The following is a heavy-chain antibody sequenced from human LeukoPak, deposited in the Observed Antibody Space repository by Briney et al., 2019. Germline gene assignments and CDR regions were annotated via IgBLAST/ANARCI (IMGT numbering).Heavy chain of an antibody. J-gene: IGHJ4*02. V-gene: IGHV3-23*01. CDR1: GFTFSSYA. Sequence: PGGSLRLSCAASGFTFSSYAMSWVRQAPGKGLEWVSAISGSGDSTYYADSVKGRFTISRDNTKNRLSLQMSGLRAEDTAVYYCAKDQYYYYDSSGSYHGAPFEYWGQGALVTVSA. D-gene: IGHD3-22*01. CDR3: AKDQYYYYDSSGSYHGAPFEY. CDR2: ISGSGDST.